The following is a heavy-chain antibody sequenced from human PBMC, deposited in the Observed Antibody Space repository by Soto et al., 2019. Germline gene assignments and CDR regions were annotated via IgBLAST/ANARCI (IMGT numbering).Heavy chain of an antibody. Sequence: GASVKVSCKASGGTFSSYAISWVRQAPGQGLEWMGGIIPIFGTANYAQKFQGRVTITADESTSTAYMELSSLRSEDTAVYYCARDTRTVTNNYYYYGMDVWGQGTTVTVSS. CDR2: IIPIFGTA. V-gene: IGHV1-69*13. D-gene: IGHD4-17*01. J-gene: IGHJ6*02. CDR3: ARDTRTVTNNYYYYGMDV. CDR1: GGTFSSYA.